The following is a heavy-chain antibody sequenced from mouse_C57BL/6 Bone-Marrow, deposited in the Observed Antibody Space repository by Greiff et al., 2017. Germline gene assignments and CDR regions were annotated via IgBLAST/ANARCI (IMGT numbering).Heavy chain of an antibody. CDR1: GYTFTSYG. V-gene: IGHV1-81*01. Sequence: VHLVESGAELARPGASVKLSCKASGYTFTSYGISWVKQRTGQGLEWIGEIYPRSGNTYYNEKFKGKATLTADKSSSTAYMELRSLTSEDSAVYFCARITTVVATNFDVWGTGTTVTVSS. J-gene: IGHJ1*03. D-gene: IGHD1-1*01. CDR2: IYPRSGNT. CDR3: ARITTVVATNFDV.